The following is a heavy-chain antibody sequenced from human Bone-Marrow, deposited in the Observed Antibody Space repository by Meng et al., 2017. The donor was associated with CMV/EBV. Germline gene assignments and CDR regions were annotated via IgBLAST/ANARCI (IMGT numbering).Heavy chain of an antibody. D-gene: IGHD6-19*01. Sequence: GGSLRLSCVASGFIFSRYVIHWVRQTPGKGLEWVAVILHDGSDKFHADSVKGRFTVSRDNSKNSAYLQLSSLSLDDTGVYYCARSIALAGTWGYYYYGMDAWGQGTTVTASS. J-gene: IGHJ6*02. CDR2: ILHDGSDK. V-gene: IGHV3-30*04. CDR3: ARSIALAGTWGYYYYGMDA. CDR1: GFIFSRYV.